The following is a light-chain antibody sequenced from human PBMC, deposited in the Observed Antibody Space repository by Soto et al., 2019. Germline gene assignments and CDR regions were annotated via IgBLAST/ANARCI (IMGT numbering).Light chain of an antibody. Sequence: DIPMTQSPSSLSASVGDRVTITCRASQSISSYLNWYQQKPGKAPKLLIYAASSLQSGVPSRFSGSGSGTDFTLTISSLQPEYFATYYCQQSYSTPQTFGQGTKLEIK. V-gene: IGKV1-39*01. CDR3: QQSYSTPQT. CDR2: AAS. CDR1: QSISSY. J-gene: IGKJ2*01.